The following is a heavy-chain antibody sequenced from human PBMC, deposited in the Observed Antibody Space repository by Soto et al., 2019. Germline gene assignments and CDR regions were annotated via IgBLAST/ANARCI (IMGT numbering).Heavy chain of an antibody. D-gene: IGHD5-18*01. CDR3: AREYSYGPLPYYFDY. CDR1: GFTFSSYA. J-gene: IGHJ4*02. Sequence: GGSLRLSCAASGFTFSSYAMHWVRQAPGKGLEWVAVISYDGSNKYYADSVKGRFTISRDNSKNTLYLQMNSLRAEDTAVYYCAREYSYGPLPYYFDYWGQGTLVTVSS. CDR2: ISYDGSNK. V-gene: IGHV3-30-3*01.